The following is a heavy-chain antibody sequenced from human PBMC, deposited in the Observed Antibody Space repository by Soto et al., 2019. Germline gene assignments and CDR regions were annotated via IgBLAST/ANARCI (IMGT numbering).Heavy chain of an antibody. J-gene: IGHJ4*02. CDR3: ARDPAGYYYGSGSPSGFDY. CDR2: ISSSSSYI. D-gene: IGHD3-10*01. Sequence: EVQLVESGGGLVKPGGSLRLSCAASGFTFSSYSMNWVRQAPGKGLEWVSSISSSSSYIYYADSVKGRFTISRDNAKNSLYLQMTGLRAGDTAVYYCARDPAGYYYGSGSPSGFDYWGQGTLVTVSA. CDR1: GFTFSSYS. V-gene: IGHV3-21*01.